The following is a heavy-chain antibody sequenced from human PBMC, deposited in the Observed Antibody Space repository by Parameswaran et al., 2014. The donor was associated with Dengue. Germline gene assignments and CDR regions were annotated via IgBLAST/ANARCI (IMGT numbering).Heavy chain of an antibody. J-gene: IGHJ5*02. CDR2: INPSGGST. V-gene: IGHV1-46*01. D-gene: IGHD3-10*01. Sequence: WVRQAPGQGLEWMGIINPSGGSTSYAQKFQGRVTMTRDTSTSTVYMELSSLRSEDTAVYYCAREGSVRGRGSGWFDPWGQGTLVTVSS. CDR3: AREGSVRGRGSGWFDP.